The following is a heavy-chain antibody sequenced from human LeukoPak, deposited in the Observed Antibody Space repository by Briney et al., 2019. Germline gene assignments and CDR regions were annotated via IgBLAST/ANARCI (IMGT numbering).Heavy chain of an antibody. CDR1: GFTFHNYA. Sequence: GGCLRLSCAASGFTFHNYALHWVRQAPGKGLEWVAVVSYDGSYKDYADSVKGRFTISRDNSRNTLYLQMNSLRPQDTAVYYCARGARKGDDYGGFFDYWGQGTLVTVSS. D-gene: IGHD4-23*01. V-gene: IGHV3-30*04. J-gene: IGHJ4*02. CDR2: VSYDGSYK. CDR3: ARGARKGDDYGGFFDY.